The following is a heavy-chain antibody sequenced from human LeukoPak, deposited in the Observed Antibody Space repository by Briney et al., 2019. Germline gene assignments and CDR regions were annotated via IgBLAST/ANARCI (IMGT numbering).Heavy chain of an antibody. D-gene: IGHD2-8*01. J-gene: IGHJ4*02. CDR2: FHTSGRT. Sequence: KPSETLSRTCTVSGGSISSGSCYWSWIRQPAGKGLEWTGCFHTSGRTNYNPSLKSRVTISVDTSKNQFSLNLSSVTAADSAVYYCARNLGYCTNGVCSPFDYWGQGTLVTVSS. CDR1: GGSISSGSCY. V-gene: IGHV4-61*02. CDR3: ARNLGYCTNGVCSPFDY.